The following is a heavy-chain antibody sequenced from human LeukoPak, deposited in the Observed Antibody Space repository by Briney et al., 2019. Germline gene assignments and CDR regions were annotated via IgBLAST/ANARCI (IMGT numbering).Heavy chain of an antibody. CDR3: AREFSWSGFFDY. CDR2: ISYDGSNK. D-gene: IGHD3-3*01. V-gene: IGHV3-30-3*01. Sequence: GGSLRLSCAASGFTFSSYAMHWVRQAPGKGLEWVAVISYDGSNKYYADSVKGRFTISRDNSKNTLYLQMNSLRAEDTAVYYCAREFSWSGFFDYWGQGTLVTVSS. J-gene: IGHJ4*02. CDR1: GFTFSSYA.